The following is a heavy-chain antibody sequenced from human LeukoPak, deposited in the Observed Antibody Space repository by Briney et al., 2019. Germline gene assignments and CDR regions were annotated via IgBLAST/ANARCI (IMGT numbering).Heavy chain of an antibody. CDR3: ATSLEWLSLFDY. V-gene: IGHV3-23*01. J-gene: IGHJ4*02. CDR1: GFTFISNA. D-gene: IGHD3-3*01. Sequence: GSLRLSCAASGFTFISNAMNWVRQAPGKGLEWVSVISGSGATIDYADSVKGRFTISRDTSKNTLYLQMNSLRAEDTAVYFCATSLEWLSLFDYWGQGTLVTVSS. CDR2: ISGSGATI.